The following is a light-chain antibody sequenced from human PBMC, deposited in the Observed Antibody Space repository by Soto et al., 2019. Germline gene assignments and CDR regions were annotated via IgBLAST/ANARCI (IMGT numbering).Light chain of an antibody. CDR3: AAWDDSLSWV. CDR2: EVS. CDR1: SSDVGGYNY. Sequence: QSALTQSASVSGSPGQSITISCTGTSSDVGGYNYVSWYQQHPGKAPKLMIYEVSNRPSGVSNRFSGSKSGTSASLAISGLQPEDEADYYCAAWDDSLSWVFGGGTKLTVL. J-gene: IGLJ3*02. V-gene: IGLV2-14*01.